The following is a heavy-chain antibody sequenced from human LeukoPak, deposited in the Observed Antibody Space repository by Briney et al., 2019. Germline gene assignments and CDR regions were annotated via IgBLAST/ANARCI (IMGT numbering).Heavy chain of an antibody. V-gene: IGHV1-69*05. D-gene: IGHD5-18*01. Sequence: GASVKVSCKASGGTFSSYAIGWVRQAPGQGLEWMGGIIPIFGTANYAQKFQGRVTITTDESTSTAYMELSSLRSEDTAVYYCAKYTGIQLWFDAFDIWGQGTMVTVSS. J-gene: IGHJ3*02. CDR3: AKYTGIQLWFDAFDI. CDR1: GGTFSSYA. CDR2: IIPIFGTA.